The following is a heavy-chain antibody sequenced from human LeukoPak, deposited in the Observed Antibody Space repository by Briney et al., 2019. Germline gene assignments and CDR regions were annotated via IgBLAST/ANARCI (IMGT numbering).Heavy chain of an antibody. CDR1: KFAFSSYA. Sequence: GGPLRLSCAASKFAFSSYAMSWVRQAPGKGLEWVAFISYDGSNKYYTESVKGRFTISRDNSKNTLYLQMSSLRAEDTAVYYCARDFRGSMAAGGTQYWGQGTLVTVSS. CDR2: ISYDGSNK. J-gene: IGHJ4*02. D-gene: IGHD6-13*01. V-gene: IGHV3-30-3*01. CDR3: ARDFRGSMAAGGTQY.